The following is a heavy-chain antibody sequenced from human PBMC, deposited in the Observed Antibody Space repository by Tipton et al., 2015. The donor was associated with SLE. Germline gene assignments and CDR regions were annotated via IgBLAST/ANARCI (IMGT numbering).Heavy chain of an antibody. CDR2: IYYSGST. Sequence: TLSLTCTVSGGSISSSSYYWGWIRQPPGKGLEWIGSIYYSGSTYYNPSLKSRVTISVDTSKNHFSLKLSSVTAADTAVYYCARGSGSYLYHYGMDVWGLGTTVTVSS. CDR1: GGSISSSSYY. CDR3: ARGSGSYLYHYGMDV. J-gene: IGHJ6*02. V-gene: IGHV4-39*07. D-gene: IGHD3-10*01.